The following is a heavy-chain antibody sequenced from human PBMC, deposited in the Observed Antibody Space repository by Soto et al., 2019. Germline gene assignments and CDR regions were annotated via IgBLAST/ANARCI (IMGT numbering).Heavy chain of an antibody. Sequence: QVQLVQSGAEGKKPGSSVRVSCKASGGTFRSYAVNWVRQAPGQGLEWMGGIIPVSGAAKYAQKFQGRVTMTANKSTSTAFMEVSSLKSEDTAVYYRLLVDYTMVRGVIHFYYPMDVWGQGTTVTVSS. CDR2: IIPVSGAA. CDR3: LLVDYTMVRGVIHFYYPMDV. D-gene: IGHD3-10*01. J-gene: IGHJ6*02. V-gene: IGHV1-69*06. CDR1: GGTFRSYA.